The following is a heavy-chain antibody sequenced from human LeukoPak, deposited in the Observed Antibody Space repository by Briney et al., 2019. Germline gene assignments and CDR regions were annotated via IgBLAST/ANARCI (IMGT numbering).Heavy chain of an antibody. V-gene: IGHV1-2*02. D-gene: IGHD5-18*01. CDR1: GYTFTGFY. CDR2: INPNSGGT. CDR3: ARDRGIQLWLLNTQGSDFDY. Sequence: ASVKVSCKASGYTFTGFYMHWVRQAPGQGLEWMGWINPNSGGTNYAQKFQGRVTMTRDTSISTAYMELSRLRSDDTAVYYCARDRGIQLWLLNTQGSDFDYWGQGTLVTVSS. J-gene: IGHJ4*02.